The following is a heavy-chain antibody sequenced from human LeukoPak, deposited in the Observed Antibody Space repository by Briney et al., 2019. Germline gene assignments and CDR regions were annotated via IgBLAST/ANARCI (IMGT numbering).Heavy chain of an antibody. CDR2: IYYSGST. Sequence: SDPLSLPCTVSGGSISSYYWRWLRQPPGEGLEGIGYIYYSGSTNYNPSLKSRVTISVDTSKNQFSLKLSSVTAADTAVYYCARDGGEDRYYYYGMDVWGQGTTVTVSS. D-gene: IGHD3-10*01. V-gene: IGHV4-59*01. J-gene: IGHJ6*02. CDR3: ARDGGEDRYYYYGMDV. CDR1: GGSISSYY.